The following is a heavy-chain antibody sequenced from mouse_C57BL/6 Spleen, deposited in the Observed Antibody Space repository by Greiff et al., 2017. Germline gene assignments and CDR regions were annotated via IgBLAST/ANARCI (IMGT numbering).Heavy chain of an antibody. CDR3: ARDRGDCAMDY. Sequence: EVQVVESGGGLVKPGGSLKLSCAASGFTFSSYAMSWVRQTPEKRLEWVATISDGGSYTYYPDNVKGRFTISRDNATNNLYLQMSHLKSEDTAMYYCARDRGDCAMDYWGQGTSVTVSS. J-gene: IGHJ4*01. D-gene: IGHD3-1*01. V-gene: IGHV5-4*01. CDR1: GFTFSSYA. CDR2: ISDGGSYT.